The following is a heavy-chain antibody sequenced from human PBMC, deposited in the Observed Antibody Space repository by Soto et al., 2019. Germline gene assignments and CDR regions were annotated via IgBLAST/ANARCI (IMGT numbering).Heavy chain of an antibody. D-gene: IGHD2-15*01. Sequence: ASVKVSCKVSGSTLIELSIHWVRQAPGKGLEWMGGFDPEDVKTIYAQKFQGRVTMTEDTSNSTAYMELSSLRSEDTAVYYCARDILFDYWGQGTLVTVSS. J-gene: IGHJ4*02. V-gene: IGHV1-24*01. CDR1: GSTLIELS. CDR3: ARDILFDY. CDR2: FDPEDVKT.